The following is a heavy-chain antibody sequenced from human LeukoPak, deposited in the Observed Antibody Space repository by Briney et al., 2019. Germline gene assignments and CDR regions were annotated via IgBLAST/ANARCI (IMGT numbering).Heavy chain of an antibody. J-gene: IGHJ6*03. CDR1: GFTFSSYA. D-gene: IGHD3-3*01. CDR3: ARAYYDFWSGYYYHYMDV. V-gene: IGHV3-64*01. CDR2: ISSNGGST. Sequence: GGSLRLSCAASGFTFSSYAMHWVRQAPGKGLEYVSAISSNGGSTYYANSVKGRFTISRDNSKNTLYLQMGSLRAEDMAVYYCARAYYDFWSGYYYHYMDVWGKGTTVTVYS.